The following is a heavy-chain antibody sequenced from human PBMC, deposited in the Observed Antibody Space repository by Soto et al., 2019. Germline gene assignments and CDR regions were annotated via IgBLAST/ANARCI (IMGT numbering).Heavy chain of an antibody. D-gene: IGHD6-19*01. CDR2: INHSGST. J-gene: IGHJ3*02. V-gene: IGHV4-34*01. Sequence: QVQLQQWGAGLLKPSETLSLTCAVYGGSFSGYYWSWIRQPPGKGLEWIGEINHSGSTNYNPSLKSLVSVSVETSKNQFALKLSSVTAADTAVYYCARGPGWPRRDCAFDTWGQGTMVTVSS. CDR3: ARGPGWPRRDCAFDT. CDR1: GGSFSGYY.